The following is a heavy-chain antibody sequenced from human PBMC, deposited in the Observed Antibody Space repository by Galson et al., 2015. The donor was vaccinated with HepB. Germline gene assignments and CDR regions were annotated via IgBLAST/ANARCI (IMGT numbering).Heavy chain of an antibody. J-gene: IGHJ2*01. CDR2: INSDGSST. Sequence: SLRLSCAASGFTFSSYWMHWVRQAPGKGLVWVPRINSDGSSTSYADSVKGRFTISRDNAKNTLYLQMNSLRAEDTAVYYCARGGYCSGGSCYWYFDLWGRGTLVTVSS. CDR1: GFTFSSYW. D-gene: IGHD2-15*01. CDR3: ARGGYCSGGSCYWYFDL. V-gene: IGHV3-74*01.